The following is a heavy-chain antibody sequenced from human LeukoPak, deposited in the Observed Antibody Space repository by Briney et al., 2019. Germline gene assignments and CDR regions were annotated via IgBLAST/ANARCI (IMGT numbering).Heavy chain of an antibody. CDR1: GGSFSGYY. D-gene: IGHD3-22*01. Sequence: SETLSLTCAVYGGSFSGYYWSWIRQPPGKGLEWIGEINHSGSTNYNPSLKSRVTISVDTSKNQFSLKLSSVTAADMAVYYCARGRERDYYDSSGYYRRPYYFDYWGQGTLVTVSS. CDR2: INHSGST. V-gene: IGHV4-34*01. J-gene: IGHJ4*02. CDR3: ARGRERDYYDSSGYYRRPYYFDY.